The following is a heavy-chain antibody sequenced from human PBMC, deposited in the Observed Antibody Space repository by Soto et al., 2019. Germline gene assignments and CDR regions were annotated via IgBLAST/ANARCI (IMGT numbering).Heavy chain of an antibody. V-gene: IGHV1-58*02. CDR2: IVVGSGNT. CDR1: GFTFTSSA. D-gene: IGHD5-12*01. J-gene: IGHJ3*02. Sequence: SVKVSCKASGFTFTSSAMQWARQARGQRLEWIGWIVVGSGNTNYAQKFQERVSITRDMSTRTAYMELSSLRSEDTAVYYCAAGVTYDGNFDIWGQGTMVTVSS. CDR3: AAGVTYDGNFDI.